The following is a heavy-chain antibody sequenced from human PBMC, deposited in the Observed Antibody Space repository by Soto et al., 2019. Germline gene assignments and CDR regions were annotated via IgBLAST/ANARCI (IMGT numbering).Heavy chain of an antibody. D-gene: IGHD3-9*01. CDR2: ITSKTAQI. V-gene: IGHV3-21*06. J-gene: IGHJ5*02. CDR3: ARDLVAGKQLVIPSFEP. Sequence: EVQLVESGGGLVKPGGSLRLSCTGSGFPFSAYNMNWVRQVPGEGPEWISSITSKTAQIYYAESVKGRFTISRDNANNTLYLEMNRLGAEDTAVYFCARDLVAGKQLVIPSFEPLGQGTLVTVSS. CDR1: GFPFSAYN.